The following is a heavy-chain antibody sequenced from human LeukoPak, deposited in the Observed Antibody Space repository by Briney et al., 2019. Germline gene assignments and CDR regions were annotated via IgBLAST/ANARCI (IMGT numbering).Heavy chain of an antibody. CDR3: ARHVEYCGGGSCYTLQIDY. Sequence: SETLSLTCTVSGGSISSNYWSCIRQPPGKGLEWIGDIHYSGSTNYNPSLKSRATISVDTSKNQFSLRLSSVTAADTAVYYCARHVEYCGGGSCYTLQIDYWGQGTLVTVSS. CDR2: IHYSGST. J-gene: IGHJ4*02. V-gene: IGHV4-59*08. CDR1: GGSISSNY. D-gene: IGHD2-15*01.